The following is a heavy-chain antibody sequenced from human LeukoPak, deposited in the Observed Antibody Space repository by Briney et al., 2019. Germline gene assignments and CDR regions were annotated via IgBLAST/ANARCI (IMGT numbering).Heavy chain of an antibody. J-gene: IGHJ4*02. CDR2: IKQDGSEK. V-gene: IGHV3-7*01. D-gene: IGHD5-18*01. Sequence: TGGSLRLSCAASGFTFSSYWMSWVRQAPGKGLEWVANIKQDGSEKYYVDSVKGRFTISRDNAKNSLYLQMNSLRAEDTAVYYCARVPAMVPYLFDYWGQGTLVTVSS. CDR3: ARVPAMVPYLFDY. CDR1: GFTFSSYW.